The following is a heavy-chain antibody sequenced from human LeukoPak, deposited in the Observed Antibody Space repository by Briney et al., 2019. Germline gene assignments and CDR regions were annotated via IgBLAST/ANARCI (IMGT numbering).Heavy chain of an antibody. J-gene: IGHJ6*03. Sequence: SETLSLTCTVSGGSISSGTYYWSWIRQPAGKGLEWIGRISTSGSTNYNPSLKSRVTISVDKSKNQFSLKLSSLTAADTAVYYCARDKPPGPYDHAWGSYRSGRQYFYYMDVWGKGTTVTFSS. CDR2: ISTSGST. D-gene: IGHD3-16*02. V-gene: IGHV4-61*02. CDR1: GGSISSGTYY. CDR3: ARDKPPGPYDHAWGSYRSGRQYFYYMDV.